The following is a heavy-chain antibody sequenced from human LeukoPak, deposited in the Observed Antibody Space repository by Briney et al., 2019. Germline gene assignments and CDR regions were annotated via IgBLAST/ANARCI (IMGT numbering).Heavy chain of an antibody. V-gene: IGHV3-23*01. CDR2: ITTGGPNT. J-gene: IGHJ4*02. CDR1: GFTFSSYT. CDR3: AKDGGLWVSAHWGDS. Sequence: GGSLRPSCTASGFTFSSYTMSWVRQAPGKGLKWVSTITTGGPNTYYADSVKGRFTVSRDDSKNTLYLQMNSLRAEDTAVYYCAKDGGLWVSAHWGDSWGRGTLVTVAS. D-gene: IGHD7-27*01.